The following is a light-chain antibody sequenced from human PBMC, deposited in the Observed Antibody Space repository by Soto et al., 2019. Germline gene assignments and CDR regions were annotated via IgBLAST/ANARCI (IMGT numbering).Light chain of an antibody. J-gene: IGLJ1*01. V-gene: IGLV3-21*04. CDR1: NIGSKS. Sequence: SYELTQPPSVSVAPGKTARITCGGNNIGSKSVHWHQQKPGQAPVLVIYYDSDRPSGIPERFSGSNSGNTATLTISRVEAGDEADYYCQVWDSSSDLVFGTGTKVTVL. CDR2: YDS. CDR3: QVWDSSSDLV.